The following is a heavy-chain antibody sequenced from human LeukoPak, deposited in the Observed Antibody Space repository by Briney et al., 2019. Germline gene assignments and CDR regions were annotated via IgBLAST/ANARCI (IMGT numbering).Heavy chain of an antibody. CDR1: GFTFSSYW. V-gene: IGHV3-7*01. J-gene: IGHJ6*03. CDR2: IKQDGSEK. CDR3: ASRSASHYYFYYMDV. Sequence: GGSLRLSCAASGFTFSSYWMSWVRQAPGKGLEWVANIKQDGSEKYYVDSVKGRFTISRDNAKNSLYLQMNSLRAEDTAVYYCASRSASHYYFYYMDVWGKGTTVTVSS.